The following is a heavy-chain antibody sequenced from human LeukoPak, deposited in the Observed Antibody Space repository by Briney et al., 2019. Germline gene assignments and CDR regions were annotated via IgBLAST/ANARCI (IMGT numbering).Heavy chain of an antibody. V-gene: IGHV4-34*01. CDR2: INHSGST. CDR3: ARVTHWYIDV. J-gene: IGHJ6*03. Sequence: SETLSLTCAVYGGSFSGYYWSWLRQPPGKGREWIGEINHSGSTNYNPSLNSRFTISVDTSKNQFSLKLSSVTAADTAVYYCARVTHWYIDVWGKGTTVTVSS. D-gene: IGHD1-1*01. CDR1: GGSFSGYY.